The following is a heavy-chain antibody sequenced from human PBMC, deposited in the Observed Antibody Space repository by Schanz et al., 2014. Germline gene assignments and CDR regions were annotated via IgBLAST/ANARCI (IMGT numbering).Heavy chain of an antibody. Sequence: VQLVESGGGVVRPGGSLRLSCAASGFGFDDYAMSWVRQAPGKGLEWVALIWYDGSNEYYADSVKGRFTISRDNPKKTLYLQMKSLRAEDTAVYYCAKYGGGYSYGFVEYWGQGILVNVSS. D-gene: IGHD5-18*01. V-gene: IGHV3-33*08. CDR3: AKYGGGYSYGFVEY. CDR1: GFGFDDYA. CDR2: IWYDGSNE. J-gene: IGHJ4*02.